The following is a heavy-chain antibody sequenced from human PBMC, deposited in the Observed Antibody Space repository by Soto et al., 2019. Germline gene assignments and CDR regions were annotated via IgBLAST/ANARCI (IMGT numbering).Heavy chain of an antibody. CDR3: ARGLAVALYKSYFDD. V-gene: IGHV4-59*01. Sequence: LSLTCTVSGGSISSYYWSWIRQPPGKGLEWIGYIYYSGSTNYNPSLKSRVTISVDTSKNQFSLKLSSVTAADTAVYYCARGLAVALYKSYFDDWGQGTLVTVSS. D-gene: IGHD6-19*01. CDR2: IYYSGST. CDR1: GGSISSYY. J-gene: IGHJ4*02.